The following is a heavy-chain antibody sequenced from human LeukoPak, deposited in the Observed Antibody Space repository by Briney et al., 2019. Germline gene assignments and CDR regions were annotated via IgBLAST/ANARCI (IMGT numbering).Heavy chain of an antibody. CDR3: ARAIPLWFGELFGGIVPGRSHDAFDI. V-gene: IGHV3-7*01. J-gene: IGHJ3*02. Sequence: GGSLRLSCAASGFTFSSYWMSWVRQAPGKGLEWVANIKQDGSEKYYVDSAKGRFTISRDNAKNSLYLQMNSLRAEDTAVYYCARAIPLWFGELFGGIVPGRSHDAFDIWGQGTMVTVSS. CDR1: GFTFSSYW. CDR2: IKQDGSEK. D-gene: IGHD3-10*01.